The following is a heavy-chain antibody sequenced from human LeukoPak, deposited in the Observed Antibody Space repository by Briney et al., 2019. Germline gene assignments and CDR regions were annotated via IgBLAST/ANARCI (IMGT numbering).Heavy chain of an antibody. CDR2: IWSDGSNS. V-gene: IGHV3-33*01. D-gene: IGHD4-17*01. J-gene: IGHJ4*02. Sequence: GGSPRLSCAASGFTFDTYTMHWVRQAPGKGLEWVALIWSDGSNSGYVESVKGRFTISRDNSKNTVSLQMNSLRAEDTAVYYCARDIVYGDYVHYFDYWGQGTLVTVSS. CDR1: GFTFDTYT. CDR3: ARDIVYGDYVHYFDY.